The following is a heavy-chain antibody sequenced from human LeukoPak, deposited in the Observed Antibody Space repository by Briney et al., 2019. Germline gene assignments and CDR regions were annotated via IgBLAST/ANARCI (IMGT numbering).Heavy chain of an antibody. CDR3: ARDPSIAGGHYYYYGMDV. D-gene: IGHD6-6*01. CDR1: GYTFTIYG. CDR2: ISAYNGNT. J-gene: IGHJ6*02. Sequence: ASVKVSCKASGYTFTIYGISWVRQAPGQGLEWMGWISAYNGNTNYAQKLQGRVTMTTDTSTSTAYMELRSLRSDDTAVYYCARDPSIAGGHYYYYGMDVWGQGTTVTVSS. V-gene: IGHV1-18*01.